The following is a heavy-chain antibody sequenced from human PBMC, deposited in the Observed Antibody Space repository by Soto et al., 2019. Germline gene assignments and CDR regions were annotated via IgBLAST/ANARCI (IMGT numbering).Heavy chain of an antibody. V-gene: IGHV3-23*01. J-gene: IGHJ6*03. CDR1: GFTFSSYA. CDR3: ENEGGRSGDGYYYYYYMDV. D-gene: IGHD3-10*01. CDR2: ISGSGGST. Sequence: PGGSLRVSCAASGFTFSSYAMSWGRQAPWKGLEWVSAISGSGGSTYYADSVKGRFTISRDNSKNTLYLQMNSLRAEDTAVYYCENEGGRSGDGYYYYYYMDVWGKGTTVTVSS.